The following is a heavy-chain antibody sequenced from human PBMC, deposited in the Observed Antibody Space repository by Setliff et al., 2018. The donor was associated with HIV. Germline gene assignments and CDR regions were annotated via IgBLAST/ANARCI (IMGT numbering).Heavy chain of an antibody. J-gene: IGHJ1*01. CDR2: INVGKGDT. D-gene: IGHD2-2*01. Sequence: GASVKVSCKASGYTFTTYSMHWVRQAPGQSLEWMGWINVGKGDTKYSQEFQGRITITRDTSANTAYMELSSLRAEDTAVYYCAREMAPTAHPDDPYFHHWGQGTLVTV. CDR1: GYTFTTYS. V-gene: IGHV1-3*03. CDR3: AREMAPTAHPDDPYFHH.